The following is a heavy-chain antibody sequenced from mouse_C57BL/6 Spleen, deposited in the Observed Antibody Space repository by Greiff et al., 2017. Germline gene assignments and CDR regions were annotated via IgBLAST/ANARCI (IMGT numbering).Heavy chain of an antibody. V-gene: IGHV1-61*01. CDR1: GYTFTSYW. D-gene: IGHD1-1*01. J-gene: IGHJ4*01. CDR2: IYPSDSDT. Sequence: QVQLQQPGAELVRPGSSVKLSCKASGYTFTSYWMDWVKQRPGQGLEWIGNIYPSDSDTYYNQKFKDKATLTVDKSSSTAYMQLSSLTSEDSAVYYCARQIYGTCYYAMGDWGQGASVTVSS. CDR3: ARQIYGTCYYAMGD.